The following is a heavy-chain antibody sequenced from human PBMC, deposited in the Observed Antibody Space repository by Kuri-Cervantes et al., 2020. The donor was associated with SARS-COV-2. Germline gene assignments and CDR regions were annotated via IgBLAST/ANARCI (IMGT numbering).Heavy chain of an antibody. J-gene: IGHJ4*02. Sequence: GGSLRLSCAASGFTFSSYWMSWVRQAPGKGLEWVANIKQDGSEKCYVDSVKGRFTISRDNAKNSLYLQMNSLRAEDTAVYYCARDILSFLGTHYFDYWGQGTLVTVSS. CDR1: GFTFSSYW. CDR2: IKQDGSEK. CDR3: ARDILSFLGTHYFDY. D-gene: IGHD3-16*02. V-gene: IGHV3-7*01.